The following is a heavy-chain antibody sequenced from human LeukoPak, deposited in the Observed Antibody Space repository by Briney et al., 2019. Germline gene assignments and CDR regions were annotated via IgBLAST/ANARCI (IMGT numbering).Heavy chain of an antibody. V-gene: IGHV4-4*02. J-gene: IGHJ6*03. CDR3: ARIVVAGYDYNYYMDV. Sequence: SETLSLTCAVSGGSITSSNWWSWVRQPPEKRLEWIGEIYHSGSTNHNPSLISRVTISVDKSKNQFSLQLNSVTAADTAVYYWARIVVAGYDYNYYMDVWGRGTTVTVSS. CDR1: GGSITSSNW. D-gene: IGHD6-19*01. CDR2: IYHSGST.